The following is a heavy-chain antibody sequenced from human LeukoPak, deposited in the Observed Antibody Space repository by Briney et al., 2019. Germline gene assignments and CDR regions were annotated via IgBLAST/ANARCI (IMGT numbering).Heavy chain of an antibody. CDR1: GFTFSTYW. J-gene: IGHJ4*02. Sequence: PGGSLRLSCAASGFTFSTYWMHWVRQAPGKGLVWVSRISSEGSITGYADSVKGRFTISRDNAKNTLYLQMNSLRAEDTAVYYCARHLNYYLDYWGQGTLVTVSS. V-gene: IGHV3-74*01. CDR3: ARHLNYYLDY. CDR2: ISSEGSIT. D-gene: IGHD3-10*01.